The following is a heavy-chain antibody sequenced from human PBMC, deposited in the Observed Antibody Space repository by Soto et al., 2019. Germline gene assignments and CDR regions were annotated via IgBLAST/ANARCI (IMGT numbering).Heavy chain of an antibody. J-gene: IGHJ6*02. D-gene: IGHD2-2*01. V-gene: IGHV1-46*01. CDR3: ARDRYCSSTSCQSYYYGMDV. CDR2: INPSGGST. CDR1: GYTFTSYY. Sequence: ASVKVSCKASGYTFTSYYMHWVRQAPGQGLEWMGIINPSGGSTSYAQKFQGRVTMTRDTSTSTVYMELSSLRSEDTAVYYCARDRYCSSTSCQSYYYGMDVWGQGXTVTVYS.